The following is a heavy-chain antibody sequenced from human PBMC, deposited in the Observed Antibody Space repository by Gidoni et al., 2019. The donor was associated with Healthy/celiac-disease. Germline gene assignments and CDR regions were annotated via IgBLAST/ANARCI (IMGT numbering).Heavy chain of an antibody. CDR2: ISGSGGST. D-gene: IGHD6-19*01. V-gene: IGHV3-23*04. J-gene: IGHJ4*02. Sequence: DVPLVASGGGLVQPGGSLRLSCAASGFTFSIYAMSWVRQAQGKGLEWVSAISGSGGSTYYADSVKGRFIISRDNSKNTLYLQMNSLRAEDTAVYYCHVDSSGWYVPFDYWGQGTLVTVSS. CDR1: GFTFSIYA. CDR3: HVDSSGWYVPFDY.